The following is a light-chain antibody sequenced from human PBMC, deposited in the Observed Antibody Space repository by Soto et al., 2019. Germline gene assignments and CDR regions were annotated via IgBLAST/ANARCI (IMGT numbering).Light chain of an antibody. CDR1: QSVSTD. J-gene: IGKJ1*01. CDR2: GAS. Sequence: EVLVTQSPATLSVSPGEGVTLSCRASQSVSTDLAWYQQKPGQAPRLLIYGASIMAIGVPDRFSGSGSGTDFTFTISSLQSEDSAIYYCQQYFRWPPWTFGQGTKVEV. CDR3: QQYFRWPPWT. V-gene: IGKV3-15*01.